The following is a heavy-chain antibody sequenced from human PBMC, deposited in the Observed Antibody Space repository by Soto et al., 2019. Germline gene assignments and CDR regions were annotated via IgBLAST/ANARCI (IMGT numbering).Heavy chain of an antibody. J-gene: IGHJ6*02. Sequence: EVQLVESGGGLVQPGRSLRLSCAASGFTFDDYAMHWVRQVPGKGLQWVSGRSWNGVTIGYAASVKGRFTISRDNAKKSLYLQMNGVRPDDTALYYCAASRASDSSDYSGFHSGMDVWGLGTTVTV. V-gene: IGHV3-9*01. CDR1: GFTFDDYA. CDR2: RSWNGVTI. D-gene: IGHD3-22*01. CDR3: AASRASDSSDYSGFHSGMDV.